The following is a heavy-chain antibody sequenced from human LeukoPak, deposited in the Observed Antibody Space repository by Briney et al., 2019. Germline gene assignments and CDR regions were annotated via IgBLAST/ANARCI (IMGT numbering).Heavy chain of an antibody. D-gene: IGHD3-9*01. CDR2: IHSTSGSL. Sequence: PGGSLRLSCAASGFTFSSYHMNWVRQAPGKGLEWLSYIHSTSGSLHYADSVKGRFTISRDNAKNSLYLQMNSLRAEDTAVYYCSRVVQDVTGADYWGQGTLVIVSS. CDR1: GFTFSSYH. V-gene: IGHV3-48*01. J-gene: IGHJ4*02. CDR3: SRVVQDVTGADY.